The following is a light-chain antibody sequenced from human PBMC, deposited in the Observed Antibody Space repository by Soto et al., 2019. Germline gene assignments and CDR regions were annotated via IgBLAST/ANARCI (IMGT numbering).Light chain of an antibody. V-gene: IGKV2-28*01. CDR2: LGS. CDR3: MQALQTPRT. J-gene: IGKJ1*01. CDR1: QSLLHSNGYNY. Sequence: EIVMTQSPLSLPVTPGEPASISCRSSQSLLHSNGYNYLDCYLQKPGQSPQLLISLGSTRASGVPDRLSGSGSVTDFKLKISSVEAEDGRVYYGMQALQTPRTFGNGTKV.